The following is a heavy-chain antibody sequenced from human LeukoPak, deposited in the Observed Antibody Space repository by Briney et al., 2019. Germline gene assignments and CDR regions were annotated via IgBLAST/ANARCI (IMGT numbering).Heavy chain of an antibody. CDR2: IYYSGST. Sequence: SETLSLTCTVSGGSISTYYWSWIRQPPGKGLEWIGYIYYSGSTKFNPSLKSRVTISVDTSKNQFSLKLSSVTAADTAVYYCARGGGVTYYDSTGYLWYFDYWGQGTLVTVSS. CDR3: ARGGGVTYYDSTGYLWYFDY. J-gene: IGHJ4*02. V-gene: IGHV4-59*01. D-gene: IGHD3-22*01. CDR1: GGSISTYY.